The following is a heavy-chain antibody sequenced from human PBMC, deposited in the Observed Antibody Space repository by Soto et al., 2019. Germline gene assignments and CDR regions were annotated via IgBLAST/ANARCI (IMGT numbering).Heavy chain of an antibody. Sequence: PGGSLRLSCAASGFTFDDYAMHWVRQAPGKGLEWVSGISWNSGSIGYADSVKGRFTISRDNAKNSLYLQINSLRAEDTALYYCAKDYGSGSYWDYYYMDVWGKGT. D-gene: IGHD3-10*01. CDR2: ISWNSGSI. CDR1: GFTFDDYA. V-gene: IGHV3-9*01. J-gene: IGHJ6*03. CDR3: AKDYGSGSYWDYYYMDV.